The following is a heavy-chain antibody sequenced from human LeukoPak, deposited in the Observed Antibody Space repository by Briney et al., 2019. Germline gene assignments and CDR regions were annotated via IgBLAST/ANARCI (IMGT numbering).Heavy chain of an antibody. CDR1: AFTFSNYA. V-gene: IGHV3-23*01. CDR3: AKDRDSLTWYKDAFHI. J-gene: IGHJ3*02. D-gene: IGHD3-9*01. CDR2: ITGSGGNT. Sequence: GGSLRLSCTASAFTFSNYAMSWVRQAPGKGLEWVSAITGSGGNTYYADSVKGRFTIFRDNSKNTLYLQMNSLRAEDTAIYYCAKDRDSLTWYKDAFHIWGLGTMVTVSS.